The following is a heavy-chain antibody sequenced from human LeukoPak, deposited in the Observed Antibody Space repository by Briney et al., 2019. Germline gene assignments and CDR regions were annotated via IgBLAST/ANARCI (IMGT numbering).Heavy chain of an antibody. Sequence: ASVKVSCKASGYTFTGYYMHWVRQAPGQVLEWMGWINPNSGGTNYAQKFQGRVTMTRDTSISTAYMELSRLRSDDTAVYYCASVGYYYDSSGYRFWGQGTLVTVSS. D-gene: IGHD3-22*01. V-gene: IGHV1-2*02. J-gene: IGHJ4*02. CDR1: GYTFTGYY. CDR2: INPNSGGT. CDR3: ASVGYYYDSSGYRF.